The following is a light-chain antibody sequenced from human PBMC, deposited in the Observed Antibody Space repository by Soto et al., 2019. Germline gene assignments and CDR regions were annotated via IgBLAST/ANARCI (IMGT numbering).Light chain of an antibody. J-gene: IGLJ2*01. Sequence: QSALTQPASVSGSPGQSITISCTGTSSDVGGYNYVSWYQQHPGKAPKLMIFEVNTRPSGVSNRFSGSKSGNTASLTISGLQVEDEAHYFCSSYTSASALAIFGGGTKVTVL. CDR2: EVN. CDR1: SSDVGGYNY. V-gene: IGLV2-14*01. CDR3: SSYTSASALAI.